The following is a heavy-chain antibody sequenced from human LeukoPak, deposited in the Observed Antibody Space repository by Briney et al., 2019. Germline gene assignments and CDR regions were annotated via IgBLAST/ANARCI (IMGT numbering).Heavy chain of an antibody. CDR3: AREVRNYGSGSYLPRYFDY. CDR2: MNPNSGNT. Sequence: ASVKVSCKASGYTFTSYDINWVRQATGQGLEWMGWMNPNSGNTGYAQKFQGRVTMTRNTSTSTAYMELSSLRSEDTAVYYCAREVRNYGSGSYLPRYFDYWGQGTLVTVSS. V-gene: IGHV1-8*01. CDR1: GYTFTSYD. D-gene: IGHD3-10*01. J-gene: IGHJ4*02.